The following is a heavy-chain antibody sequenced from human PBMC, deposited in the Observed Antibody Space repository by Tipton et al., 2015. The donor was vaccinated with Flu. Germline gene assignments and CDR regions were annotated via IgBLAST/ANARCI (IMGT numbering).Heavy chain of an antibody. CDR1: GGSISSHY. CDR3: ARVEIYYGSGSYAADPYNWFDP. V-gene: IGHV4-59*11. D-gene: IGHD3-10*01. J-gene: IGHJ5*02. Sequence: LRLSCTVSGGSISSHYWSWIRQPPGKGLAWIGSIYYSGSTYYNPSLKSRVTISVDTSKNQFSLKLSSVTAADTAVYYCARVEIYYGSGSYAADPYNWFDPWGQGTLVTVTS. CDR2: IYYSGST.